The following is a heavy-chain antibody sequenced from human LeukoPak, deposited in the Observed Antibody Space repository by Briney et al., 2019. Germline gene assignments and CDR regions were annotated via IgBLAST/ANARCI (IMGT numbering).Heavy chain of an antibody. CDR2: INPNSGGT. J-gene: IGHJ6*03. CDR1: GYTFIGYY. CDR3: ARDSSPYYHYNMDV. Sequence: ASVKVSCKASGYTFIGYYMHWVRQAPGQGLEWMGWINPNSGGTTYAQKVQGRVTMTRDTSISTAYMELSRLRSDDTAVYYCARDSSPYYHYNMDVWGKGTTVTVSS. V-gene: IGHV1-2*02.